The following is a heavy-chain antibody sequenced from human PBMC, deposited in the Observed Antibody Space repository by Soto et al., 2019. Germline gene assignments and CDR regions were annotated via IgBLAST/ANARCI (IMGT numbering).Heavy chain of an antibody. Sequence: EVQVVESGGGLVQPGGSLRLSCAASGFTFSSNRMNWVRQAPGKGLEWISYISSSSSTIYADSVKGRFTISRDNAKNSLYLQMICLRDEDTAVYYCARVIWSGHLTSDLWGQGTLVTVSS. CDR1: GFTFSSNR. CDR2: ISSSSSTI. J-gene: IGHJ5*02. D-gene: IGHD3-3*01. V-gene: IGHV3-48*02. CDR3: ARVIWSGHLTSDL.